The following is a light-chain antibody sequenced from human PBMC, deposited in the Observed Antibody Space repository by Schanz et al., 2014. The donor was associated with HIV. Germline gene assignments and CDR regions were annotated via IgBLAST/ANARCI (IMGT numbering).Light chain of an antibody. J-gene: IGKJ3*01. CDR3: QHYGGS. CDR1: QSVSSRN. Sequence: EIVLTQSPGTLSLSPGERATLSCRASQSVSSRNLAWYQQKPGQAPRLLIYGASSRATGIPDRFSGSGSGPDFTLTISRLEPEDFAVYYCQHYGGSFGPGTKVDSK. V-gene: IGKV3-20*01. CDR2: GAS.